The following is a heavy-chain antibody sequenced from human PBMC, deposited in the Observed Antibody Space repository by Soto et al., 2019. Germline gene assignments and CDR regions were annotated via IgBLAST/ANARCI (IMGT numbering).Heavy chain of an antibody. CDR1: GGTFSSYA. CDR2: IIPIFGTA. CDR3: VRPYCGGDCYSVYYYYGMDV. D-gene: IGHD2-21*02. V-gene: IGHV1-69*12. Sequence: QVQLVQSGAEVKKPGSSVKVSCKASGGTFSSYAISWVRQAPGQGLEWMGGIIPIFGTANYAQKFQGRVTITADDSTSTAYMELSSLRSEDTAVYYCVRPYCGGDCYSVYYYYGMDVWGQGTTVTVSS. J-gene: IGHJ6*02.